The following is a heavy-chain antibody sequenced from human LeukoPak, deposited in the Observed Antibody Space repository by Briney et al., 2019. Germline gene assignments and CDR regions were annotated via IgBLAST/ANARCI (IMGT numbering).Heavy chain of an antibody. CDR3: ARTDFYYFDY. J-gene: IGHJ4*02. D-gene: IGHD2/OR15-2a*01. V-gene: IGHV3-21*01. CDR1: GFTFSSSA. CDR2: ISSSSSYI. Sequence: GGSLRLSCAASGFTFSSSAMSWVRQAPGKGLEWVSSISSSSSYIYYADSVKGRFTISRDNAKNSLYLQMNSLRAEDTAVYYCARTDFYYFDYWGQGTLVTVSS.